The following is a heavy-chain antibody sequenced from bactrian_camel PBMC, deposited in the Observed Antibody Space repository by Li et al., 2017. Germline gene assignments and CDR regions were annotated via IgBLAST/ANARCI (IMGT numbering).Heavy chain of an antibody. CDR2: IYAGGGSP. V-gene: IGHV3S32*01. Sequence: VQLVESGGGSVQPGGSLRLSCAISGRSNENYFLAWFRQPPGKEREGVASIYAGGGSPVYADSVKGRFTISLDHAKKTLYLQMSSLKPDDSATYYCAVDTSRRVAYPTYTCAYDDWGQGTQVTVS. CDR1: GRSNENYF. CDR3: AVDTSRRVAYPTYTCAYDD. D-gene: IGHD5*01. J-gene: IGHJ4*01.